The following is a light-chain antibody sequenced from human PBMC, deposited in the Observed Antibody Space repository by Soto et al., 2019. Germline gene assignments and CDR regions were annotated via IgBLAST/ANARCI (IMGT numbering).Light chain of an antibody. CDR2: DVS. CDR1: SSDVGGYNY. Sequence: QSVLTQPASVSGSPGHSITISCTGTSSDVGGYNYVSWYQHHPGKAPKLMIFDVSNRPSGVSNRFSGSKSGNTASLTISGLQPEDEADYYCSSYTTSNTRQIVFGTGTKVTAL. V-gene: IGLV2-14*03. CDR3: SSYTTSNTRQIV. J-gene: IGLJ1*01.